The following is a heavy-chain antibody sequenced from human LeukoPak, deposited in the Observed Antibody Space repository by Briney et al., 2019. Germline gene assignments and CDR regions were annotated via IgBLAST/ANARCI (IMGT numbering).Heavy chain of an antibody. J-gene: IGHJ4*02. CDR3: AREESETYTNDF. CDR2: TYSRSRWYN. Sequence: SQTLSLTCAISGDSVSSISSAWTWIRQSPSRGLEWLGRTYSRSRWYNDYALSVKSRITINPDTSKNQFSLQLHSVTPEDTAVYYCAREESETYTNDFWGQGTLVTVSS. CDR1: GDSVSSISSA. V-gene: IGHV6-1*01. D-gene: IGHD3-3*01.